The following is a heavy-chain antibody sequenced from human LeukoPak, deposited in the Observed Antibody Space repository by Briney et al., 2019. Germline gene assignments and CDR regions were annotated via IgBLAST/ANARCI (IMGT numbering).Heavy chain of an antibody. V-gene: IGHV4-34*01. CDR3: ARLGGAGATVTTSYYYGMDV. CDR1: GGSFSGYY. Sequence: SETLSLTCAVYGGSFSGYYWSWIRQPSGKGLEWIGEINHSGSTNYNPSLKSRVTISVDTSKNQFSLKLSSVTAADTAVYYCARLGGAGATVTTSYYYGMDVWGKGTTVTVSS. D-gene: IGHD4-11*01. J-gene: IGHJ6*04. CDR2: INHSGST.